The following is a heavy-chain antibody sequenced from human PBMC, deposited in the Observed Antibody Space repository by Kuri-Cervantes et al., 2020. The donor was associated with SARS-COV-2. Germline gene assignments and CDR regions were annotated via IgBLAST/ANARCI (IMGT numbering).Heavy chain of an antibody. J-gene: IGHJ3*02. CDR3: ARDCGDCYNDDAFDI. V-gene: IGHV1-8*01. Sequence: ASVKVSCKASGYTFTSYDINWVRQATGQGLEWMGWMNPNSGNTGYAQKFQGRVTMTRNTSISTAYMELSSLRSEDTAVYYCARDCGDCYNDDAFDIWSQGTTVTVSS. CDR2: MNPNSGNT. CDR1: GYTFTSYD. D-gene: IGHD2-21*02.